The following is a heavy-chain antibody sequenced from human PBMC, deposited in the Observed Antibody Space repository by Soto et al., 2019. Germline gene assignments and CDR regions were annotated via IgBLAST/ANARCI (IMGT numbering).Heavy chain of an antibody. V-gene: IGHV3-64D*06. CDR2: ISSNGGST. D-gene: IGHD2-2*02. CDR1: GFTFSSYA. J-gene: IGHJ6*02. CDR3: VKDGYCSSTSCYTYYYGMDV. Sequence: PGGSLRLSCSASGFTFSSYAMHWVRQAPGKGLEYVSAISSNGGSTYYADSVKGRFTISRDNSKNTLYLQMSSPRAEDTAVYYCVKDGYCSSTSCYTYYYGMDVWGQGTTVTVSS.